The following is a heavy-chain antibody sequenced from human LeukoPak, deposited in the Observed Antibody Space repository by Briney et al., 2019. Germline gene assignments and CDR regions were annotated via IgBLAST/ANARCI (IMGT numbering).Heavy chain of an antibody. V-gene: IGHV3-33*06. J-gene: IGHJ4*02. Sequence: VGSLRLSCAASGFTFSHYGMHWVRQAPGRGLEWVAVIWSDGSNKFYADSVKGRFTISRDNSQNTVDLHMNILRAEDTAVYYCAKDAQRGFDYRNSLEYWGQGTLDSVST. CDR2: IWSDGSNK. D-gene: IGHD4-11*01. CDR1: GFTFSHYG. CDR3: AKDAQRGFDYRNSLEY.